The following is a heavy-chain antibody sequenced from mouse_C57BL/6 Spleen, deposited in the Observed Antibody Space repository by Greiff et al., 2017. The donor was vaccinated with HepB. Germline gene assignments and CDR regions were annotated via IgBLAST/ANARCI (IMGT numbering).Heavy chain of an antibody. V-gene: IGHV1-64*01. CDR1: GYTFTSYW. J-gene: IGHJ2*01. CDR2: IHPNSGST. D-gene: IGHD1-1*01. CDR3: ARSVTTVSFDY. Sequence: QVQLQQPGAELVKPGASVKLSCKASGYTFTSYWMHWVKQRPGQGLEWIGMIHPNSGSTNYNEKFKSKATLTVDKSSSTAYMQLSSLTSEDSAVYYRARSVTTVSFDYWGQGTTLTVSS.